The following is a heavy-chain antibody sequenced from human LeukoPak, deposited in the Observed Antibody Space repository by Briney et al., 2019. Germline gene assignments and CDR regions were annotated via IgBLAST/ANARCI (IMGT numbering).Heavy chain of an antibody. V-gene: IGHV4-59*01. CDR3: ATGSSYSPGELDY. CDR2: FHYSGSI. J-gene: IGHJ4*02. Sequence: PSETLSLTCTVSGGSISNYYWSWIRQPPGKGLEWIGYFHYSGSIRYNPSLKSRVTISVDTSKNQFSLKLTSVSAADTAVYYCATGSSYSPGELDYWGQGTLVIVSS. D-gene: IGHD3-22*01. CDR1: GGSISNYY.